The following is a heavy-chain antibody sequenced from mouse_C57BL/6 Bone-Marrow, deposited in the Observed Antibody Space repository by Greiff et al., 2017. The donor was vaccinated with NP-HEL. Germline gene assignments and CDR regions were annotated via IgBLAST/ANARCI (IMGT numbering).Heavy chain of an antibody. CDR2: INPNNGGT. CDR3: GRGGGYYSNFYWYFDV. Sequence: EVQLQQSGPELVKPGASVKISCKASGYTFTDYYMNWVKQSHGKSLEWIGDINPNNGGTSYNQKFKGKATLTVDKSDRPAYMELRSLTSGNSEVYYCGRGGGYYSNFYWYFDVWGTGTTVTVSS. V-gene: IGHV1-26*01. D-gene: IGHD2-5*01. CDR1: GYTFTDYY. J-gene: IGHJ1*03.